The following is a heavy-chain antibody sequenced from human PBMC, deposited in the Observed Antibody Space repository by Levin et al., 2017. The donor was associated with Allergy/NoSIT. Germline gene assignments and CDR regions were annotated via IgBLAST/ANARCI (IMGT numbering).Heavy chain of an antibody. V-gene: IGHV4-39*07. Sequence: SQTLSLTCTVSGGSISDASYYWAWVRQPPGKGLEWVGSIYYDGSAYYNPSLKTRLTISVDTSKNQFSLRVNSVTAADTAVYYCAGEPNSPYYYHDGLAVWGPGTTVTVSS. CDR2: IYYDGSA. D-gene: IGHD2/OR15-2a*01. J-gene: IGHJ6*02. CDR3: AGEPNSPYYYHDGLAV. CDR1: GGSISDASYY.